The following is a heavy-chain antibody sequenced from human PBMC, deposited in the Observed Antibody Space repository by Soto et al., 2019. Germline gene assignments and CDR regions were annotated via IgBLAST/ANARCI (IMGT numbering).Heavy chain of an antibody. D-gene: IGHD6-13*01. J-gene: IGHJ6*02. CDR1: GGTFSSYA. Sequence: ASVKVSCKASGGTFSSYAISWVRQAPGQGLEWMGGIIPIFGTANYAQKFQGRVTITRDTSASTAYMELSSLRSEDTAVYYCARDRIAAAGKPSAYYYYYYGMDVWGQGTTVTVSS. CDR3: ARDRIAAAGKPSAYYYYYYGMDV. V-gene: IGHV1-69*05. CDR2: IIPIFGTA.